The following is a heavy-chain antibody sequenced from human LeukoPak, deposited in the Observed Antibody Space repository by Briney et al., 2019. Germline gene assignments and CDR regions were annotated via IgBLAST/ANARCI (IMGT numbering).Heavy chain of an antibody. V-gene: IGHV5-51*01. D-gene: IGHD6-19*01. CDR3: ARRGSGGWPLTAFDI. CDR2: IYPGDSDT. J-gene: IGHJ3*02. CDR1: GYSFTSYW. Sequence: GESLKISCKGSGYSFTSYWIGWVRQMPGKGLEWMGIIYPGDSDTRYSPSFQGQVTISADKSISTAYLQWSSLKASDTAMYYCARRGSGGWPLTAFDIWGQGTMVTVSS.